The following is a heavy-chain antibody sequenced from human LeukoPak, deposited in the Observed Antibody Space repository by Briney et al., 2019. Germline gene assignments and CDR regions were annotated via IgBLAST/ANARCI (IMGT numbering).Heavy chain of an antibody. CDR3: ARGVNRGGVIYYFDY. CDR2: IYTSGST. V-gene: IGHV4-4*07. J-gene: IGHJ4*02. CDR1: GGSISSYY. Sequence: PSETLPLTCTVSGGSISSYYWSWIRQPAGKGLEWIGRIYTSGSTNYNPSLKSRVTMSVDTSKNQFSLKLSSVTAADTAVYYRARGVNRGGVIYYFDYWGQGTLVTVSS. D-gene: IGHD3-16*01.